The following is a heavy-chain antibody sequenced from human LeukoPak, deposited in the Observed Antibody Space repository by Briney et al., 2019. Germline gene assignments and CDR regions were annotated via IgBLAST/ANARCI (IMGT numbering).Heavy chain of an antibody. CDR2: INPNNGGT. Sequence: ASVKISCKASGYTLTGYYMHWVRQAPGQGLEWMGCINPNNGGTYYAQKFQGRVTMTRDTSISTAYMELIRLSSDDTAVYYCASTNDYGDFVYFQHWGQGTLVTVSS. V-gene: IGHV1-2*02. CDR1: GYTLTGYY. CDR3: ASTNDYGDFVYFQH. D-gene: IGHD4-17*01. J-gene: IGHJ1*01.